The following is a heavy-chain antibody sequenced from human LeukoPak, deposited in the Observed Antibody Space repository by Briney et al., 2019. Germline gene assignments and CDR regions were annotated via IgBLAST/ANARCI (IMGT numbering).Heavy chain of an antibody. CDR3: ARVRYCSSTSCPGIDY. V-gene: IGHV4-30-4*01. CDR2: IYYSGNT. J-gene: IGHJ4*02. Sequence: SETLSLTCTVSGGSISSGDYYWSWIRQPPGKGLEWIGYIYYSGNTYYNPSLKSRVTISVDTSKNQFSLKLSSVTAADTAVYYCARVRYCSSTSCPGIDYWGQGTLVTVSS. CDR1: GGSISSGDYY. D-gene: IGHD2-2*01.